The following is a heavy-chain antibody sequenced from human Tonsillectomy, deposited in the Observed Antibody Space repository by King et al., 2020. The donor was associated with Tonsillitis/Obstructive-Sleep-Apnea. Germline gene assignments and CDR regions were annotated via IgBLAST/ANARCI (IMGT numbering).Heavy chain of an antibody. J-gene: IGHJ4*02. V-gene: IGHV1-46*01. Sequence: VQLVESGAEVKKPGASVKVSCKATGYTFTRNYVHWVRQAPGQGLEWMGIINPSDGITTYAQQFQARVTMTTDTSTSTVNMGLSSLRAEDTAVYYCVRDDKDGRHLDYWGQGSLVSVSS. CDR3: VRDDKDGRHLDY. D-gene: IGHD2-15*01. CDR2: INPSDGIT. CDR1: GYTFTRNY.